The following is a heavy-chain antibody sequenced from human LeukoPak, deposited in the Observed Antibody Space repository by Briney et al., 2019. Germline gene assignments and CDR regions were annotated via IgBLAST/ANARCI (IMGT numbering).Heavy chain of an antibody. V-gene: IGHV1-24*01. J-gene: IGHJ4*02. D-gene: IGHD3-22*01. CDR3: ATVGYDSSGYYWDY. Sequence: ASVEVSCKVSGYTLTELSMHWVRQAPGKGLEWMGGFDPEDGETIYAQKFQGRVTMTEDTSTDTAYMELSSLRSEDTAVYYCATVGYDSSGYYWDYWGQGTLVTVSS. CDR1: GYTLTELS. CDR2: FDPEDGET.